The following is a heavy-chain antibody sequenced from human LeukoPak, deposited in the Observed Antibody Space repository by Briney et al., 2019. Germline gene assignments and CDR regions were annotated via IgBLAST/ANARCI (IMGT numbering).Heavy chain of an antibody. CDR2: IYSGGST. D-gene: IGHD3-10*01. Sequence: GGSLRLSCAASGFTVSSNYMSWVRQAPGKGLEWVSVIYSGGSTYYADSVKGRFTISRDNSKNTLYLQMNSLRAEDTAVYYCAKDGSMWFGEFPFDYWGQGTLVTVSS. J-gene: IGHJ4*02. CDR3: AKDGSMWFGEFPFDY. V-gene: IGHV3-66*01. CDR1: GFTVSSNY.